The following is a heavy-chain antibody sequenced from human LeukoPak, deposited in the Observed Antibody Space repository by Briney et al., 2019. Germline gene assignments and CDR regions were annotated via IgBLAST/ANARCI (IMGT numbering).Heavy chain of an antibody. CDR2: INPNSGGT. CDR1: GYTFTGYY. V-gene: IGHV1-2*02. J-gene: IGHJ3*02. D-gene: IGHD3-22*01. Sequence: ASVKVSCKASGYTFTGYYMHWVRQAPGQGLEWMGWINPNSGGTNYAQRFQGRVTMTRDTSISTAYMELSRLRSDDTAVYYCARARYYYDSSGYYYVRSDAFDIWGQGTMVTVSS. CDR3: ARARYYYDSSGYYYVRSDAFDI.